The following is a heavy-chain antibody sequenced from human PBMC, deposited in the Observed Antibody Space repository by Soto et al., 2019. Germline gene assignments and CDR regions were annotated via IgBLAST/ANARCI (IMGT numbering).Heavy chain of an antibody. J-gene: IGHJ4*02. Sequence: PGGSLRLSCAASGFTFSSYAMYWVRQAPGKGLEWVALMSYDGSNRYYPDSVKGRFTISRDNSHNTLYLQVHSLTAEDTAVYYCAKDRRAGGNSAFYFDFWGQGAQVTVSS. CDR1: GFTFSSYA. V-gene: IGHV3-30-3*01. CDR3: AKDRRAGGNSAFYFDF. CDR2: MSYDGSNR. D-gene: IGHD3-16*01.